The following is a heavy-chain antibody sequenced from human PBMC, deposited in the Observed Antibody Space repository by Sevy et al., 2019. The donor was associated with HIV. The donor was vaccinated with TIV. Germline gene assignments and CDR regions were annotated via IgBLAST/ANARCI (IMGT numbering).Heavy chain of an antibody. D-gene: IGHD4-17*01. V-gene: IGHV1-2*02. CDR1: GYIFTDYY. CDR3: ARLTTQPTSDLYGLDV. Sequence: ASVKVSYKASGYIFTDYYIHWVRQAPGQGLEWMAWLNSDSGVTNYAQRFQGEVTVTRDPSLSTAYLELTNLKSNDTAIYYCARLTTQPTSDLYGLDVWDQGTTVTVSS. CDR2: LNSDSGVT. J-gene: IGHJ6*02.